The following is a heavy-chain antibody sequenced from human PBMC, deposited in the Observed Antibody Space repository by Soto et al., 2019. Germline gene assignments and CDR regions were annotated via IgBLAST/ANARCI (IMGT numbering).Heavy chain of an antibody. J-gene: IGHJ6*02. V-gene: IGHV3-73*01. Sequence: GGSLRLSCAASGFTFSGSAMHWVRQASGKGLEWVGRIRSKANSYATAYAASVKGRFTISRDDSKNTAYLQMNSLKTEDTAVYYCTRLSLATSMVREASGYYYGMDVWGQGTTVTVSS. CDR1: GFTFSGSA. CDR2: IRSKANSYAT. CDR3: TRLSLATSMVREASGYYYGMDV. D-gene: IGHD3-10*01.